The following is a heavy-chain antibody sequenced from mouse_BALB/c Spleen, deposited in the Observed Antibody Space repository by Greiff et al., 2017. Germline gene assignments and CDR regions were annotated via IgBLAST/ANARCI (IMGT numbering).Heavy chain of an antibody. J-gene: IGHJ4*01. V-gene: IGHV1-54*01. CDR3: ARPYYRYDVGAMDY. D-gene: IGHD2-14*01. Sequence: QVQLKESGAELVRPGTSVKVSCKASGYAFTNYLIEWVKQRPGQGLEWIGVINPGSGGTNYNEKFKGKATLTADKSSSTAYMQLSSLTSDDSAVYFCARPYYRYDVGAMDYWGQGTSVTVSS. CDR2: INPGSGGT. CDR1: GYAFTNYL.